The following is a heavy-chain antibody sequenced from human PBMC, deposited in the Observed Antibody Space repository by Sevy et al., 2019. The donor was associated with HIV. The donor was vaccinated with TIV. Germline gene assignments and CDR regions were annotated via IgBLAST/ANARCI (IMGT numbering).Heavy chain of an antibody. Sequence: ASVKVSCKASGGTFSSYAISWVRQAPGQGLEWMGGIIPIFGTANYAQKFQGRVTITADESTSTAYMQLSSLRSEDTAVYYCARDEYYYDSSGYYYYYCYYGMDVWGQGTTVTVSS. CDR1: GGTFSSYA. CDR2: IIPIFGTA. D-gene: IGHD3-22*01. J-gene: IGHJ6*02. CDR3: ARDEYYYDSSGYYYYYCYYGMDV. V-gene: IGHV1-69*13.